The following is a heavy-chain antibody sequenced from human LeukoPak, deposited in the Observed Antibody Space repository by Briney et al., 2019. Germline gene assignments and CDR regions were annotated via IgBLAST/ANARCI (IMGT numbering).Heavy chain of an antibody. Sequence: GGSLRLSCAASGFTFNNYAMNWVRQGPGKGLEWVSGISGSGGGTYYADSVKGRFTISRDNAKHSLYLQMNSLRAEDTAVYYCAREDSYGYIDYWGQGTLVTVSS. D-gene: IGHD3-16*01. CDR2: ISGSGGGT. CDR3: AREDSYGYIDY. V-gene: IGHV3-21*01. J-gene: IGHJ4*02. CDR1: GFTFNNYA.